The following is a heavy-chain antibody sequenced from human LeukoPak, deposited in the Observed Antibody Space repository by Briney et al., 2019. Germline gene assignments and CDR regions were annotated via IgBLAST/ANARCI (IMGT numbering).Heavy chain of an antibody. CDR1: GFTFSTYG. CDR3: ARDGLLGYFDY. V-gene: IGHV3-33*01. CDR2: IWHDGSHK. D-gene: IGHD3-16*01. Sequence: PGRSLRLSCAASGFTFSTYGMHWVRQAPGKGLEWVTVIWHDGSHKDYADSVKGRFTISRDNSKNTLYLQMDSLRAEDTAVYYCARDGLLGYFDYWGQGTLVTVSS. J-gene: IGHJ4*02.